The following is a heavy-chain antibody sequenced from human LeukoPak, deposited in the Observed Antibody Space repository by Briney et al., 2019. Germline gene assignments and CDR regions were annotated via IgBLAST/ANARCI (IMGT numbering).Heavy chain of an antibody. CDR2: ISSSGSTI. J-gene: IGHJ4*02. CDR1: GFTFSSYG. CDR3: ARDLGLYGSGSYYPLVY. V-gene: IGHV3-48*04. D-gene: IGHD3-10*01. Sequence: GGSLRLSCAASGFTFSSYGMHWVRQAPGKGLEWVSYISSSGSTIYYADSVKGRFTISRDNAKNSLYLQMNSLRAEDTAVYYCARDLGLYGSGSYYPLVYWGQGTLVTVSS.